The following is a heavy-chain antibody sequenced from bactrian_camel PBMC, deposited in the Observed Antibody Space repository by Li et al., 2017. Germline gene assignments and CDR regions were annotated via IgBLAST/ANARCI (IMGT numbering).Heavy chain of an antibody. CDR3: AEGRGSRGEHCYSLNY. CDR1: GITFSRHD. CDR2: ITSLPSLFRAA. J-gene: IGHJ4*01. V-gene: IGHV3S40*01. Sequence: VQLVESGGGLVQPGESLRLSCVASGITFSRHDMSWVRQAPGKEVEWVAGITSLPSLFRAASYADSVKGRFTISRDNAKDTLYLQMNNLQPEDTATYYCAEGRGSRGEHCYSLNYWGQGTQVTVS. D-gene: IGHD6*01.